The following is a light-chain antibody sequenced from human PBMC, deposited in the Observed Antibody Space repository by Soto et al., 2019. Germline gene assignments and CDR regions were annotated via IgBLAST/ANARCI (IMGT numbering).Light chain of an antibody. Sequence: DIQMTQSPSTLSACVGDRVTITCRASQSISSWLAWYQQKPGKAPKILIYKASSLESGVPSRFSGSGSGTEFTLTISRLQPDDFATYCCQQYNSFPTFGQGTKVEIK. J-gene: IGKJ1*01. CDR1: QSISSW. CDR3: QQYNSFPT. V-gene: IGKV1-5*03. CDR2: KAS.